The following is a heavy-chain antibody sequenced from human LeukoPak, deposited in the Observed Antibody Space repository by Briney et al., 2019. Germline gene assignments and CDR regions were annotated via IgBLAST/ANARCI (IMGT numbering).Heavy chain of an antibody. Sequence: PSETLSLTCTVSGGSISNYYWSWIRQPPGKGLEWIGYIYYSGSTNYNPSLKSRVTISVDTSKNQFSLKLSSVTAADTAVYYCARESPLYSSSSYYYYYMDVWGKGTTVTVSS. J-gene: IGHJ6*03. V-gene: IGHV4-59*01. CDR1: GGSISNYY. D-gene: IGHD6-6*01. CDR3: ARESPLYSSSSYYYYYMDV. CDR2: IYYSGST.